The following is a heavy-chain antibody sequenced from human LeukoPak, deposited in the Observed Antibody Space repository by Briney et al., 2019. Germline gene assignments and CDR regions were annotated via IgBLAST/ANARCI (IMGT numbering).Heavy chain of an antibody. CDR1: GFTFNSHW. Sequence: AGGSLRLSCAAYGFTFNSHWMQWVRQAPGKGLVWVSRINRDGSVTGHADSVKGRFTISRDNVKNTLYLQMNRVRAEDTAVYFCAREGSTALTQVDYWGQGSLVTVSS. V-gene: IGHV3-74*01. CDR3: AREGSTALTQVDY. CDR2: INRDGSVT. J-gene: IGHJ4*02. D-gene: IGHD4-23*01.